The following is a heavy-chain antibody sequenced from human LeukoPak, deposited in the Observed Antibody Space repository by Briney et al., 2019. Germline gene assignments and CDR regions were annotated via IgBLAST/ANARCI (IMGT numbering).Heavy chain of an antibody. CDR2: INPSGGST. Sequence: GASVKVSCKASGYTFTSYYMHWVRQAPGQGLEWMGIINPSGGSTSYAQKFQGRVTMTRDTSTSTVYMELSSLRSEDTAVYYCARRNRPRGYDSSGYYLDYWGQGTLVTVSS. V-gene: IGHV1-46*01. CDR3: ARRNRPRGYDSSGYYLDY. CDR1: GYTFTSYY. J-gene: IGHJ4*02. D-gene: IGHD3-22*01.